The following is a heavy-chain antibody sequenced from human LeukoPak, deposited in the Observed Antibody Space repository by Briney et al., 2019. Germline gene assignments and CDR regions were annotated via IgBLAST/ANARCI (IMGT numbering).Heavy chain of an antibody. CDR3: ARDQYYYDSSGYRFDY. CDR1: GYSISSGYL. D-gene: IGHD3-22*01. J-gene: IGHJ4*02. Sequence: PSETLSLTCTVSGYSISSGYLWGWIRQPPGKGLEWIGSIYGSGSSYYNPSLKSRVTMSVDTSKNQFSLKLSPVTAADTAVYYCARDQYYYDSSGYRFDYWGQGTLVAVSS. CDR2: IYGSGSS. V-gene: IGHV4-38-2*02.